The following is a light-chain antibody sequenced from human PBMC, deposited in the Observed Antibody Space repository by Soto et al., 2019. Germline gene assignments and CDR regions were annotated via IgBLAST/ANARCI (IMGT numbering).Light chain of an antibody. CDR2: DVS. CDR1: SSDVGGYNY. CDR3: SSYTSSSTVV. J-gene: IGLJ2*01. Sequence: QSVLTQPASVSGSPGQSITISCTGTSSDVGGYNYVSWYQQHLGKAPKLMIYDVSNRPSGVSNRFSGSQSGNTASLTISGLQAEDEADYYCSSYTSSSTVVFGGGTQLTVL. V-gene: IGLV2-14*01.